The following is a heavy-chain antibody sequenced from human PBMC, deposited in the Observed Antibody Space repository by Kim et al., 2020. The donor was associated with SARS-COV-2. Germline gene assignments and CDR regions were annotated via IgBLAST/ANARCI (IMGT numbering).Heavy chain of an antibody. CDR3: ARQGGNSVVPLDY. Sequence: GESLKISCKGSGYSFTSYWISWVRQMPGKGLEWMGRIDPSDSYTKYSPSFQGHVTISADKSISTAYLQWSSLKASDTAMYYCARQGGNSVVPLDYWGQGILVTVSS. V-gene: IGHV5-10-1*01. CDR1: GYSFTSYW. CDR2: IDPSDSYT. D-gene: IGHD2-21*02. J-gene: IGHJ4*02.